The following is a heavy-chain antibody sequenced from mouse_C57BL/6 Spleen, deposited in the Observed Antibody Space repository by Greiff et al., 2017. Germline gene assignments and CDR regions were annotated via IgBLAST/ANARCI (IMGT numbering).Heavy chain of an antibody. D-gene: IGHD4-1*01. Sequence: QVQLKQPGAELVRPGSSVKLSCKASGYTFTSYWMHWVKQRPMQGLEWIGNIDPSDSETHYNQKFKDKATLTVDKSSSTAYMQLSSLTSEDSAVYYCARGRTGKGYYFDYWGQGTTLTVSS. V-gene: IGHV1-52*01. CDR3: ARGRTGKGYYFDY. CDR2: IDPSDSET. J-gene: IGHJ2*01. CDR1: GYTFTSYW.